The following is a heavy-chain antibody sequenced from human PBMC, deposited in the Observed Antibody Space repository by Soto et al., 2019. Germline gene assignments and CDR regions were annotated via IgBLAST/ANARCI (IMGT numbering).Heavy chain of an antibody. CDR2: IIPIFGTA. D-gene: IGHD2-15*01. CDR1: GGTFSSYA. Sequence: GASVKVSCKASGGTFSSYAISWGRQAPGQGLEWVGGIIPIFGTANYAQKFQGRVTITADESTTTAYMELSSLRSEDTAVYYCASEAGYCSGGSCYARWFDPWGQGTLVTVSS. J-gene: IGHJ5*02. V-gene: IGHV1-69*13. CDR3: ASEAGYCSGGSCYARWFDP.